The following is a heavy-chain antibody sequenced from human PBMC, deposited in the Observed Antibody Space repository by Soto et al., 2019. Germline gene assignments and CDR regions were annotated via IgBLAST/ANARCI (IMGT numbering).Heavy chain of an antibody. Sequence: QITLKESGPTLVKPTQTLALTCTFSGFSLSTSGVGVGWTRQPPGKALEWLAVIYWDDDKRYSPSLKRRLTXIXDTXKNQVVLTMTNMDPVDTATYYCAHVKADYYYGMDVWGQGTTVTVSS. J-gene: IGHJ6*02. CDR2: IYWDDDK. CDR3: AHVKADYYYGMDV. V-gene: IGHV2-5*02. CDR1: GFSLSTSGVG.